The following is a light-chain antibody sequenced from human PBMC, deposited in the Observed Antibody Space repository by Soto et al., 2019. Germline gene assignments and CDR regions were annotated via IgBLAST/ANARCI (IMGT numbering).Light chain of an antibody. V-gene: IGKV1-39*01. CDR1: QSISIY. CDR3: QQRVNTPRT. Sequence: DIQMTQSPSSLSASVGDRVTMTCRASQSISIYLNWYQQKPGKAAQLLIYAASSLQSGIPSRFSGSGSGTHFTLTISRLQPVDFATHFCQQRVNTPRTFGQGTMVDIK. CDR2: AAS. J-gene: IGKJ1*01.